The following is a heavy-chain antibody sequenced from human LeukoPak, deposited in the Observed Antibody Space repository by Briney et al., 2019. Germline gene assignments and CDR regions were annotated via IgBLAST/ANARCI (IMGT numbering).Heavy chain of an antibody. CDR2: IYTSGST. Sequence: KPSETLSLTCTVSGGSISSYYWSWIRQPAGKGLEWMGRIYTSGSTNYNPSLKSRVTMSVDTSKNQFSLKLSSVTAADTAVYYCARDCSGGSCYFNDAFDIWGQGTMVTVSS. CDR3: ARDCSGGSCYFNDAFDI. D-gene: IGHD2-15*01. CDR1: GGSISSYY. J-gene: IGHJ3*02. V-gene: IGHV4-4*07.